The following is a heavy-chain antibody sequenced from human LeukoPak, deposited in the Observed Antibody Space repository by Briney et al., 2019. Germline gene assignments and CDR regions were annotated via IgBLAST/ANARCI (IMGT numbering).Heavy chain of an antibody. V-gene: IGHV4-34*01. D-gene: IGHD3-22*01. Sequence: SETLSLTCALYGRSLSDQFWRWIRQPPGKGREWMVEINHSASNNYHPPLKSGVTISVDTPKNQFSLNVSSETAADTALYYCARGPLLHYYDVSGYYYFDYWGQGTLVTVSS. CDR2: INHSASN. CDR3: ARGPLLHYYDVSGYYYFDY. J-gene: IGHJ4*02. CDR1: GRSLSDQF.